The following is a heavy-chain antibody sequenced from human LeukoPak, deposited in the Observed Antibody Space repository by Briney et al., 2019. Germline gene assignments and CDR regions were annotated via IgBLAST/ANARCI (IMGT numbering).Heavy chain of an antibody. Sequence: SETLSLTCTVSGGPISSSTYYWGWIRQPPGTGLEWIGSIFYSAYTYYNPSLKSQVSISVDTSKNQFSLKLSSVTAADTAVYYCARGGRSSSSLNFDYWGQGTLVTVSS. CDR3: ARGGRSSSSLNFDY. CDR2: IFYSAYT. V-gene: IGHV4-39*07. J-gene: IGHJ4*02. D-gene: IGHD6-6*01. CDR1: GGPISSSTYY.